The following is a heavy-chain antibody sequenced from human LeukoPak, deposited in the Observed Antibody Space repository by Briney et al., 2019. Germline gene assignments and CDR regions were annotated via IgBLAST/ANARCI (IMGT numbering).Heavy chain of an antibody. J-gene: IGHJ6*03. CDR2: ISSSSSYI. Sequence: GGSLRLSCAASGFTFSSYSMNWVRQAPGKGLEWVSSISSSSSYIYYADSVKGRFTISRDNSNNILYLQMSSLRTEDTAVYYCAKDRCSNGIGCYYYYMEVWGKGTTVTISS. V-gene: IGHV3-21*01. D-gene: IGHD2-8*01. CDR1: GFTFSSYS. CDR3: AKDRCSNGIGCYYYYMEV.